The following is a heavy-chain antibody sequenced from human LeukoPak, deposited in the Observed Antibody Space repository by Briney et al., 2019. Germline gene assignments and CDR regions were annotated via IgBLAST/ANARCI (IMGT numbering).Heavy chain of an antibody. Sequence: GGSLRLSCAASGFTFSSYSMNWVRQAPGKGLEWVSSIDSSSSFIYYADSVKGRFTISRDNAKNSLYLQMNSLRADDTAVYYCARLRSKYWFDPWGQGTLVTVSS. CDR1: GFTFSSYS. V-gene: IGHV3-21*01. D-gene: IGHD4-11*01. CDR2: IDSSSSFI. J-gene: IGHJ5*02. CDR3: ARLRSKYWFDP.